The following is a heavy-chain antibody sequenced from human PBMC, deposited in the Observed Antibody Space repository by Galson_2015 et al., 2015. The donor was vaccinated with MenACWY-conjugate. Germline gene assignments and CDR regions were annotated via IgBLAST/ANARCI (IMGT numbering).Heavy chain of an antibody. Sequence: PALVKPTQTLTLTCTFSGFSLDTSGMCVGWIRQPPGKALEWLARIDWDDHKYYTTSLKTRPTISTDTSKNQVVLTLTNMDPVDTATYYCARIRRDFWSGDALYYYYYMDVWGKGTTVTVSS. D-gene: IGHD3-3*01. V-gene: IGHV2-70*11. J-gene: IGHJ6*03. CDR3: ARIRRDFWSGDALYYYYYMDV. CDR2: IDWDDHK. CDR1: GFSLDTSGMC.